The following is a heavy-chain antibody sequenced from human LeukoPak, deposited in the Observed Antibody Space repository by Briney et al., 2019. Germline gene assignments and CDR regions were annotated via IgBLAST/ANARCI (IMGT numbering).Heavy chain of an antibody. D-gene: IGHD3-22*01. CDR3: ARDRYYDSSGLDAFDI. CDR1: GFTFSDYY. Sequence: GGSLTLSCAASGFTFSDYYMSWIRQAPGKGLEWVSYISSSGSTIYYADSVKGRFTISRDNAKNSLYLQMNSLRAEDTAVYYCARDRYYDSSGLDAFDIWGQGAMVSVSS. CDR2: ISSSGSTI. V-gene: IGHV3-11*01. J-gene: IGHJ3*02.